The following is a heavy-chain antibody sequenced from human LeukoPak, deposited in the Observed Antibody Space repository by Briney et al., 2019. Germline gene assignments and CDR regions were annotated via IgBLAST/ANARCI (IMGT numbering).Heavy chain of an antibody. CDR3: AREDYYDSSGYGNWFDP. V-gene: IGHV4-59*01. CDR2: IYYSGST. Sequence: SETLSLTCTLSGGSISSYYWSWIRQPAGKGLEWIGYIYYSGSTNYNPSLKSRVTISVDTSKNQFSLKLSSVTAADTAVYYCAREDYYDSSGYGNWFDPWGQGTLVTVSS. J-gene: IGHJ5*02. CDR1: GGSISSYY. D-gene: IGHD3-22*01.